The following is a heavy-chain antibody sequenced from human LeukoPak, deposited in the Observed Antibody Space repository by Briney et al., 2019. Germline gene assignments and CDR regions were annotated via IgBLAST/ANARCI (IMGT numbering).Heavy chain of an antibody. Sequence: SETLSLTCTVSGGSISSYYWSWIRQPPGKGLEWIGYIYYSGSTNYNPSLKSRVTISVDTSKNQFSLKLSSVTAADTAVYYCARQGSIAAAFFSWFDPWGQGTLVTVSS. J-gene: IGHJ5*02. CDR3: ARQGSIAAAFFSWFDP. CDR2: IYYSGST. CDR1: GGSISSYY. V-gene: IGHV4-59*08. D-gene: IGHD6-13*01.